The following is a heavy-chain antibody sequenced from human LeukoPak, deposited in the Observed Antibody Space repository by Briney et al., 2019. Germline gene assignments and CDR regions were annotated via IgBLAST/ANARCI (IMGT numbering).Heavy chain of an antibody. Sequence: PGGSLRLSCAASGFSFNYYAMNWVRQAPGKGLEWVSLISDKGDNTYYADSVKGRFTISRDNSKNTLYLQLNSLRAEDAAVYYCARGGGLDVWGQGATVTVSS. D-gene: IGHD3-16*01. CDR3: ARGGGLDV. CDR2: ISDKGDNT. J-gene: IGHJ6*02. V-gene: IGHV3-23*01. CDR1: GFSFNYYA.